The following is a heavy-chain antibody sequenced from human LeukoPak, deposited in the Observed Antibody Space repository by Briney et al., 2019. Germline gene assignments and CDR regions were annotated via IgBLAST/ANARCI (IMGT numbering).Heavy chain of an antibody. CDR1: GFTFNTYG. V-gene: IGHV3-30*18. J-gene: IGHJ4*02. CDR3: AKAAYCTSTSCHFSGYAQRPLES. CDR2: ISSDGSSK. Sequence: PGRSLRLSCAASGFTFNTYGMHWVRQAPGKGLEWVAGISSDGSSKDYADSAKGRFTISRDNSKNTVFLQMNSLRAEDTAVYYCAKAAYCTSTSCHFSGYAQRPLESWGQGILVTVSS. D-gene: IGHD2-2*01.